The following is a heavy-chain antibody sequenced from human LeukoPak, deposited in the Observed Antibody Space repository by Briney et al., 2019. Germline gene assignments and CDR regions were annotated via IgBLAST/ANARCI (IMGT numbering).Heavy chain of an antibody. D-gene: IGHD5-18*01. J-gene: IGHJ4*02. Sequence: PSETLSLTCAVYGGSFSGYYWSWIRQPPGKGLEWIGYIYYSGSTNYNPSLKSRVTISVDTSKNQFSLKLSPVTAADTAVYYCARDERYSYGYAYWGQGTLVTVSS. CDR3: ARDERYSYGYAY. V-gene: IGHV4-59*01. CDR2: IYYSGST. CDR1: GGSFSGYY.